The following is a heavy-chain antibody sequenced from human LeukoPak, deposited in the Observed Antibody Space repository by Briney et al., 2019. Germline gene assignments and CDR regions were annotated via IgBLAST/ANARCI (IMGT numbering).Heavy chain of an antibody. J-gene: IGHJ4*02. CDR2: IYHSGST. Sequence: PSETLSLTCAVSGGSISSGGYSWSWIRQPPGKGLEWIGYIYHSGSTYYNPSLKSRVTISVDRSKNQFSLKLSSVTAADTAVYYCARVSDEHYFDYWGQGTLVTVSS. D-gene: IGHD2-21*02. V-gene: IGHV4-30-2*01. CDR3: ARVSDEHYFDY. CDR1: GGSISSGGYS.